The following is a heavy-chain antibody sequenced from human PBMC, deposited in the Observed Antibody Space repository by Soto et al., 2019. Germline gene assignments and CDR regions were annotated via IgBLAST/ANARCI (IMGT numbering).Heavy chain of an antibody. CDR1: GFTFEDYA. V-gene: IGHV3-9*01. J-gene: IGHJ6*03. CDR2: ISWNSASI. CDR3: AKDFTDYYYYLDV. Sequence: EVQLVESGGGLVQPGRSLRLSCAASGFTFEDYAMHWVRQAPGKGLEWVSGISWNSASIGYAESVKGRFTISRDNARNSLYLQMNSLRGEDTALYYCAKDFTDYYYYLDVWGKGITVTVSS. D-gene: IGHD2-8*02.